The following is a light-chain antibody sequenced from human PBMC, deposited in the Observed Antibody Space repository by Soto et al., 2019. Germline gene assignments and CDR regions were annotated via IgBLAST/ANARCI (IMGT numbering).Light chain of an antibody. Sequence: QSALTQPRSVSGSPGQSVAISCTGTSGNIGGYNYVSWYQHHPGKAPKLLIYDVTERPSGVPGRYSGSKSGNTASLTISGLQSEDEADYYCCSHTGSNTFIFGGGTKLTVL. V-gene: IGLV2-11*01. J-gene: IGLJ2*01. CDR1: SGNIGGYNY. CDR2: DVT. CDR3: CSHTGSNTFI.